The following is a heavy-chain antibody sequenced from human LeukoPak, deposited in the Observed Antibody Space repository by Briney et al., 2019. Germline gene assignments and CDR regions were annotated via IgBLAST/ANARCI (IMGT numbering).Heavy chain of an antibody. Sequence: SKTLSLTCAVYGGSLSGYYWNWIRQSPGKGLEWIGEINHSGSTNYNPSLNGRVTMSLDESRNQLSLTLTSVTAADTAIYYCSRESGAFCPFGYWGQGTLLIVPP. V-gene: IGHV4-34*01. CDR2: INHSGST. D-gene: IGHD1-26*01. J-gene: IGHJ4*02. CDR3: SRESGAFCPFGY. CDR1: GGSLSGYY.